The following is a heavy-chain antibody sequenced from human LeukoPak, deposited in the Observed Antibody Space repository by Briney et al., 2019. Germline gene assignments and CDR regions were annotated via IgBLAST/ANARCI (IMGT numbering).Heavy chain of an antibody. CDR1: GFIFSTYG. J-gene: IGHJ4*02. D-gene: IGHD2-2*01. V-gene: IGHV3-30*19. Sequence: GRSLRLSCAASGFIFSTYGMHWVRQAPGKGLEWVALISYDGNNKYYADSVKGRFTISRDNSKNRLYLQMDSLRAEDTAVYSCASLPPDIVVVPAARLDYWGQGTLVTVSS. CDR2: ISYDGNNK. CDR3: ASLPPDIVVVPAARLDY.